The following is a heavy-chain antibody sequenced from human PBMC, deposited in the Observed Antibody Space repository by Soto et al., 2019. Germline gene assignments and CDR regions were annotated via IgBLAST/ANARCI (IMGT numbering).Heavy chain of an antibody. D-gene: IGHD2-15*01. V-gene: IGHV4-39*01. CDR1: GGSISSSNYF. CDR3: ARLLGDISVVPGGIKWSCSGGSCFSRFDP. CDR2: VHYSGST. Sequence: SETLSLTCAVSGGSISSSNYFWGWIRQPPGKGLEWIGSVHYSGSTSYNPSLKSRLTISADTSKNQISLKLRSVTAADTAVYYCARLLGDISVVPGGIKWSCSGGSCFSRFDPWGQGTLVTVSS. J-gene: IGHJ5*02.